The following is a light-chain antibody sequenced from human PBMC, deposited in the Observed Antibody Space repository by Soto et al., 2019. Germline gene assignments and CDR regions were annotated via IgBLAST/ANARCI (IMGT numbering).Light chain of an antibody. CDR2: EVV. CDR1: KNDIGVYDF. CDR3: CSYAGGGTSRV. V-gene: IGLV2-8*01. J-gene: IGLJ1*01. Sequence: QSALTQPPSASGSPGQSVTISCTGTKNDIGVYDFVSWYQHHPGKAPRLIIYEVVQRPSGVPDRFSGSKSGNTASLTVSGLQAEDEADYYCCSYAGGGTSRVFGTGTKVTVL.